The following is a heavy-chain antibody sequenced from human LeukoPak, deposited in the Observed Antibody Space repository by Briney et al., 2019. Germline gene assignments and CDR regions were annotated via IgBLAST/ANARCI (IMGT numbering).Heavy chain of an antibody. CDR3: ARSGVYSSSSDGPDGY. J-gene: IGHJ4*02. CDR1: GVSISSGSYY. Sequence: SETLSLTCTVSGVSISSGSYYWGWLRQPAGKGLEWFGRIYTSGSTNYNPSLKSRVTISVDTSKNQFSLKLSSVTAADTAVYYCARSGVYSSSSDGPDGYWGQGTLFTVSS. D-gene: IGHD6-6*01. CDR2: IYTSGST. V-gene: IGHV4-61*02.